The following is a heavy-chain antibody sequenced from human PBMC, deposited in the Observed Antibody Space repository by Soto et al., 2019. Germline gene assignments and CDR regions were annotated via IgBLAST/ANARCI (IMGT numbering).Heavy chain of an antibody. V-gene: IGHV1-8*02. J-gene: IGHJ5*02. Sequence: ASVKVSCKASGYTFTNNDVSWVRQATGQGLEWMGWMNPGSGDTGYAQKFQGRVTMTRDISIATAYMELNSLTSEDTAIYYCARMESFGSLNWFDPWGQGTLVTAPQ. D-gene: IGHD5-18*01. CDR1: GYTFTNND. CDR3: ARMESFGSLNWFDP. CDR2: MNPGSGDT.